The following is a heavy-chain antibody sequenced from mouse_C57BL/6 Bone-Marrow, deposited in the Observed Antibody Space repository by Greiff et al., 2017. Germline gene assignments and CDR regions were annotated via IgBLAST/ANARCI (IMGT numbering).Heavy chain of an antibody. CDR1: GYTFTSYW. V-gene: IGHV1-59*01. J-gene: IGHJ2*01. CDR2: IDPSDSYT. CDR3: ARSDDGSSLDY. D-gene: IGHD1-1*01. Sequence: QVQLQQPGAELVRPGTSVKLSCKASGYTFTSYWMHWVKQRPGQGLEWIGGIDPSDSYTNYNQKFKGKATLTVDTSSSTAYMQLSSLTSEDAAVYYCARSDDGSSLDYWGQGTTLTVSS.